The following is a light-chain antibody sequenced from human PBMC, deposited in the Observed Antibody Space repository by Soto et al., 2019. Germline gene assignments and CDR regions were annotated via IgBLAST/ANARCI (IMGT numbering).Light chain of an antibody. CDR1: QPVNNN. V-gene: IGKV3-15*01. CDR3: QQYEKWPPSIT. J-gene: IGKJ5*01. CDR2: GVS. Sequence: ATLSASPGDRATLSCRASQPVNNNLAWYQQKPGQAPRLLIYGVSTRATGISARFSGGGSVTEFTLTISSLQSEDFAVYYCQQYEKWPPSITFGQGTRLEIK.